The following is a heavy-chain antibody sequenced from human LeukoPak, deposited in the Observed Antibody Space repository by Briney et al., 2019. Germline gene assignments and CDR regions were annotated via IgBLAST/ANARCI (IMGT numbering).Heavy chain of an antibody. D-gene: IGHD1-26*01. CDR2: ISGSGGST. CDR1: GFTFSSHA. Sequence: PGGSLRLSCAASGFTFSSHAMSWVRQAPGKGLEWVSAISGSGGSTYYADSVKGRFTISRDNSKNTLYLQMNSLRAEDTAVYYCAKHCGSYEGWAYDYGGRGPLFTVSS. CDR3: AKHCGSYEGWAYDY. V-gene: IGHV3-23*01. J-gene: IGHJ4*02.